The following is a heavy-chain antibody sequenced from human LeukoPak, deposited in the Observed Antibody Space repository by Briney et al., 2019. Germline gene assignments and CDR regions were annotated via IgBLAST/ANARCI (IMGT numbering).Heavy chain of an antibody. D-gene: IGHD3-3*01. Sequence: PGGSLRLSCAASGFTFSSYWMSWVRQAPGKGLEWVANIKQDGSEKYYVDSVKGRFTISRDNAKNSLYLQMNSLRAEDTAVYYCARDQTYYDFWSGYYPGYAYYGMDVWGQGTTVTVSS. CDR1: GFTFSSYW. CDR2: IKQDGSEK. J-gene: IGHJ6*02. CDR3: ARDQTYYDFWSGYYPGYAYYGMDV. V-gene: IGHV3-7*01.